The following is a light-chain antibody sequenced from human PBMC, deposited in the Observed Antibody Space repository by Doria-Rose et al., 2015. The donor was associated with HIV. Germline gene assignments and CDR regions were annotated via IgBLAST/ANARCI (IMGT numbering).Light chain of an antibody. CDR2: WAS. V-gene: IGKV4-1*01. CDR1: QSLLYTSTNY. J-gene: IGKJ3*01. Sequence: EIVLTQSPESLGMSLGERATLNCKSNQSLLYTSTNYLAWYQQKLGQPPKLLIYWASTRQSRVPARFSGSGSGTDFTLTISSLEAEDVAVYYCQQYYDTPSFGPGTTVDIK. CDR3: QQYYDTPS.